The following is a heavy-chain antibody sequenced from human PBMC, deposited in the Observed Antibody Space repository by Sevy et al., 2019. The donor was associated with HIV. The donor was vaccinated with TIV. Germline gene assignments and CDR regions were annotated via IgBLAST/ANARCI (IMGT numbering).Heavy chain of an antibody. Sequence: GGSLRLSCAASGFTFSSYWMSWVRQAPGKGLEWVANIKQDGSEKYYVDSVKGRLTISRDNAKNSLYLQMNILRAEDTAVYYCAREGYGSGSYYKGLYYYYYGMDVWGQGTTVTVSS. CDR3: AREGYGSGSYYKGLYYYYYGMDV. CDR1: GFTFSSYW. D-gene: IGHD3-10*01. J-gene: IGHJ6*02. CDR2: IKQDGSEK. V-gene: IGHV3-7*03.